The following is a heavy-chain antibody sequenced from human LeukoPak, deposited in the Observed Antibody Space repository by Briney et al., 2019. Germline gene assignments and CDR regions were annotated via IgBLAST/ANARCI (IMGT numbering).Heavy chain of an antibody. D-gene: IGHD3-22*01. J-gene: IGHJ1*01. V-gene: IGHV4-39*07. CDR3: ARDSGFWLF. CDR2: IYSTGST. CDR1: GDSITSGSYY. Sequence: SETLSLTCTVSGDSITSGSYYWGWLRQTPGTGLEWIGNIYSTGSTSFNPSFKSRLTMSVDTSKNQFSLRLESVTAADSAVYFCARDSGFWLFWGQGTLVTVSS.